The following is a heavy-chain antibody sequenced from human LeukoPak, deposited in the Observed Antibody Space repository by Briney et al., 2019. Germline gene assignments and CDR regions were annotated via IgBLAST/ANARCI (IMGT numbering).Heavy chain of an antibody. CDR3: VRPYSRSARGAFDI. J-gene: IGHJ3*02. CDR1: GGSISSYY. D-gene: IGHD6-6*01. Sequence: PSETLSLTCTVSGGSISSYYWSWIRQPPGKGLEWIGYIYYSGSTYYNPSLKSRVTISVDTSKNQFSLKLSSVTAADTAVYYCVRPYSRSARGAFDIWGQGTMVTVSS. V-gene: IGHV4-59*08. CDR2: IYYSGST.